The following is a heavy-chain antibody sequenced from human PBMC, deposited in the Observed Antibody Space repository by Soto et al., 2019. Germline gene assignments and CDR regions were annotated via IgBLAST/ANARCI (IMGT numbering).Heavy chain of an antibody. Sequence: EVQLLESGGGLVQPGGSLRLSCAASGFTFSNYAMTWVRQAPGKGLEWVSVITGSGGGTYFVDSVKGRFTISSDNSENSLYPQMNSLRAEDTAVYYCSKRPVTAAGFYYWGQGTLVTVSS. D-gene: IGHD6-13*01. CDR2: ITGSGGGT. V-gene: IGHV3-23*01. J-gene: IGHJ4*02. CDR3: SKRPVTAAGFYY. CDR1: GFTFSNYA.